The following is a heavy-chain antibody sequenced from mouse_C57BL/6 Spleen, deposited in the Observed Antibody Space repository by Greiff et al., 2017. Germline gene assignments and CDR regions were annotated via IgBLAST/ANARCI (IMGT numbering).Heavy chain of an antibody. CDR2: IDPADGDT. V-gene: IGHV14-1*01. CDR1: GFNITDYY. D-gene: IGHD2-2*01. J-gene: IGHJ4*01. CDR3: TACAVTANYAMDY. Sequence: VQLQQPGAELVRPGASVKLSCTASGFNITDYYMQWVKQRPEQGLEWIGRIDPADGDTEYAPKFQGKATMTADTSSNTAYLQLSSLTSEDSAVYYGTACAVTANYAMDYWGQGTSVTVSS.